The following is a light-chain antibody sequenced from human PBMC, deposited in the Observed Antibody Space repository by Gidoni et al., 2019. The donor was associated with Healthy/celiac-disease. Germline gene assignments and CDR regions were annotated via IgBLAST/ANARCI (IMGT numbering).Light chain of an antibody. CDR2: DAS. V-gene: IGKV1-33*01. J-gene: IGKJ3*01. CDR1: QDISNY. Sequence: DIQMTQSPSSLSASVGDRVTITCQASQDISNYLNWYQQKPGKAPKLLIYDASNLETGVPSRFSGSGSGTDFPFTISSLQPEDIATYYCQQYDNLPFTFXPXTKVDIK. CDR3: QQYDNLPFT.